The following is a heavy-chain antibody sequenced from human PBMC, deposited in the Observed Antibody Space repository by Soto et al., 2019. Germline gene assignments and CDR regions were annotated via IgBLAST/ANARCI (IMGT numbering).Heavy chain of an antibody. J-gene: IGHJ4*02. V-gene: IGHV3-48*01. CDR2: ISSSSTI. D-gene: IGHD3-22*01. Sequence: PGGSLRLSCAASGFTVSSNYMSWVRQAPGKGLEWVSSISSSSTIYYADSVKGRFTISRDNVQNSLYLQMNSLRAEDTAVYYCARPPYYYDSSGPPAYWGQGTLVTVSS. CDR3: ARPPYYYDSSGPPAY. CDR1: GFTVSSNY.